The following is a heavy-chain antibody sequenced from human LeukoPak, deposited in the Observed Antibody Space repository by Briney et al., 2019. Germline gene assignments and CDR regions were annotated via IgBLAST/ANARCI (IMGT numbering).Heavy chain of an antibody. CDR3: AKTQAARRAFDI. Sequence: PGGTLRLSCAASGFTFSSYSMNWVRQAPGKGLGWVSSISSSSSYIYYADSVKGRFTISRDNAKNSLYLQMNSLRAEDTAVYYCAKTQAARRAFDIWGQGTMVTVSS. V-gene: IGHV3-21*04. J-gene: IGHJ3*02. D-gene: IGHD6-6*01. CDR2: ISSSSSYI. CDR1: GFTFSSYS.